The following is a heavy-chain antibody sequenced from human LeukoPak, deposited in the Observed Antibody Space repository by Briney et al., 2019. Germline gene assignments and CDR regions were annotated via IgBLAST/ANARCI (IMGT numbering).Heavy chain of an antibody. CDR2: ISYDGSNK. D-gene: IGHD2-2*01. Sequence: GRSLRLSCAASGFTFSSYAMHWVRQAPGRGLEWVAVISYDGSNKYCADSVKGRLTISRDNSKNTLYLQMNSLRAEDTAVYYCARIEGYAPDYWGQGTLVTVSS. J-gene: IGHJ4*02. V-gene: IGHV3-30*04. CDR1: GFTFSSYA. CDR3: ARIEGYAPDY.